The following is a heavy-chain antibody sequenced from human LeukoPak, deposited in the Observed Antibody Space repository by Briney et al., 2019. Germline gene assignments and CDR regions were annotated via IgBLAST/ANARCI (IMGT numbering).Heavy chain of an antibody. V-gene: IGHV3-30*04. CDR2: ISYDGSNK. CDR3: ARDPIAVAGNTGYFDY. D-gene: IGHD6-19*01. CDR1: GFTFSSYA. J-gene: IGHJ4*02. Sequence: GRSLRLSCAASGFTFSSYAMHWVRQAPGKGLEWVAVISYDGSNKYYADSVKGRFTISRDNSKNTLYLQMNSLRAEDTAVYYCARDPIAVAGNTGYFDYWGQGTLVTVSS.